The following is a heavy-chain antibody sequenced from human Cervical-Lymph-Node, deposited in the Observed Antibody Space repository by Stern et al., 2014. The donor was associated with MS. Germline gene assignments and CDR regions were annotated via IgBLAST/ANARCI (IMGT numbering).Heavy chain of an antibody. CDR2: IYPSGST. CDR3: ARDGPGASWFDP. Sequence: VQLVESGPGLLKPSQTLSLTCTVSGGSITSGSYYWSWIRQSAGKGLEWIGRIYPSGSTNYNPSLESRVTISVDTSKNQFSLKLPSLTAADTSVYYCARDGPGASWFDPWGQGTLVTVSS. D-gene: IGHD7-27*01. CDR1: GGSITSGSYY. J-gene: IGHJ5*02. V-gene: IGHV4-61*02.